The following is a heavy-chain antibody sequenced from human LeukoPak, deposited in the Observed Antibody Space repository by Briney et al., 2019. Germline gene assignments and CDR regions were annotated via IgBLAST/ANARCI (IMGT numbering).Heavy chain of an antibody. D-gene: IGHD2-2*01. CDR3: ARSNWDVVVPAAYYYYYMDV. CDR2: MNPNSGNT. J-gene: IGHJ6*03. V-gene: IGHV1-8*01. Sequence: ASVKVSCKASGYTFTSYDINWVRQATGQGLEWMGWMNPNSGNTGYAQKFQGRVTMTRNTSISTAYMELSSLRSEDTAVYYCARSNWDVVVPAAYYYYYMDVWGKGTTVTISS. CDR1: GYTFTSYD.